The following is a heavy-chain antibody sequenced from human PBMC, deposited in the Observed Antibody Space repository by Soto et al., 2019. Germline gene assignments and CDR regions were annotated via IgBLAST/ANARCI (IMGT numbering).Heavy chain of an antibody. Sequence: QVQLQQWGAGLLKPSETLSLTCAVYGGSFSGYYWSWIRQPPGKGLEWIGEINHSGSTNYNPSLKSRVTISVDTSKNQFSLKXXXXXXXXXXXXXXXXXXXXXXRGAYYMDVWGKGTTVTVSS. CDR1: GGSFSGYY. CDR3: XXXXXXXXRGAYYMDV. J-gene: IGHJ6*03. V-gene: IGHV4-34*01. CDR2: INHSGST.